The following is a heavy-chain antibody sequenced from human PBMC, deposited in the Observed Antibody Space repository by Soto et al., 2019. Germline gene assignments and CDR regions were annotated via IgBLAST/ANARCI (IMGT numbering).Heavy chain of an antibody. CDR3: ARDQRWLRLFGGYFDY. D-gene: IGHD5-12*01. Sequence: VASVKVSCKASGYTFTSYAMHWVRQAPGQRLEWMGWINAGNGNTKYSQKFQGRVTITRDTSASTAYMELSSLRSEDTAVYYCARDQRWLRLFGGYFDYWGQGTLVTVSS. J-gene: IGHJ4*02. CDR1: GYTFTSYA. CDR2: INAGNGNT. V-gene: IGHV1-3*01.